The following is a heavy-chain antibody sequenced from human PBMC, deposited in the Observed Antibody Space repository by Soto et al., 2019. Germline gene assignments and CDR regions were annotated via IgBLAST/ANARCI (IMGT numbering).Heavy chain of an antibody. CDR2: FEPEDGAT. V-gene: IGHV1-24*01. CDR1: GYTLTESS. J-gene: IGHJ5*02. D-gene: IGHD3-22*01. CDR3: ATDFYDSSGSHWCDH. Sequence: QVQLVQSGAEVKKPGASVKVSCKVSGYTLTESSMHWVRQAPGKGLAWMGGFEPEDGATIYAQKFQGRVTMTEDTSTNTADMELSSLRSEDTAVDYCATDFYDSSGSHWCDHWGQGTLVTVSS.